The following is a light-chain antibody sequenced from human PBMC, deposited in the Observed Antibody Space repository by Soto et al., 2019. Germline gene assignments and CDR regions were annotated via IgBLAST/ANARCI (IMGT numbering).Light chain of an antibody. V-gene: IGLV2-14*01. CDR3: SLYTSSSTLYV. Sequence: QSVLTQPASVSGSPGQSITISCTGTSSDVGGYNYVSWYQQHPGKASKLMIYDVSNRPSGVSNRFSGSKSGNTASLTISGLQAEDEADYYCSLYTSSSTLYVFGTGTKLTVL. CDR2: DVS. CDR1: SSDVGGYNY. J-gene: IGLJ1*01.